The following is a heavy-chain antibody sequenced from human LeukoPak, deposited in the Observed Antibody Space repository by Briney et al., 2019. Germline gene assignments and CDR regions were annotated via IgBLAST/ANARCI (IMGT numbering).Heavy chain of an antibody. CDR1: GFTFSSYA. V-gene: IGHV3-53*01. D-gene: IGHD3-16*01. CDR2: IYSDGST. J-gene: IGHJ3*02. Sequence: GGSLRLSCAASGFTFSSYAMSWVRQAPGKGLEWVSVIYSDGSTYYADSVKGRFTISRDNSKNTLYLQMNSLRAEDTAVYYCARSMDYDAFDIWGQGTMVTVSS. CDR3: ARSMDYDAFDI.